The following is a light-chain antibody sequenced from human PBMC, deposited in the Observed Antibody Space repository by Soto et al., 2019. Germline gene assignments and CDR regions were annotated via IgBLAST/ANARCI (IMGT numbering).Light chain of an antibody. Sequence: DIQLTQSPSSLSASVGDRVTITCRASQDIENYLAWYQQRPGKVPKLLIYGATTLQPGVPSRFSGSGSGTDFTLTISSLQPEDVATYYCQNCKSAVFTFGPGTKVDIK. J-gene: IGKJ3*01. CDR2: GAT. CDR1: QDIENY. V-gene: IGKV1-27*01. CDR3: QNCKSAVFT.